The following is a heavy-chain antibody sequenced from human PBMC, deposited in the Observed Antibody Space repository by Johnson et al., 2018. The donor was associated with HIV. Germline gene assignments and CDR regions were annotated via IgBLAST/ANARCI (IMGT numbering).Heavy chain of an antibody. CDR2: IYSGGSI. V-gene: IGHV3-66*02. CDR1: GFTVSSNY. CDR3: ARGGDIVLVVYAMGHDAFDI. Sequence: MLLVESGGGLVQPGGSLRLSCAASGFTVSSNYMSWVRQAPGKGLEWVSVIYSGGSIYYADSVKGRFTISRDNSKNTLYLQMNSLRAEDTALYYCARGGDIVLVVYAMGHDAFDIWGQGTMVTVSS. J-gene: IGHJ3*02. D-gene: IGHD2-8*02.